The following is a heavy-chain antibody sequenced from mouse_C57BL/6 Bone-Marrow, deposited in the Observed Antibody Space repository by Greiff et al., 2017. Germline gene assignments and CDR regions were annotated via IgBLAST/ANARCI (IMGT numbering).Heavy chain of an antibody. CDR1: GFTFSSYG. CDR2: ISSGGSYT. Sequence: EVQRVESGGDLVKPGGSLKLSCAASGFTFSSYGMSWVRQTPDKRLEWVATISSGGSYTYYPDSVKGRFTISRDNAKNTLYLQMSSLKSEDTAMYYCARRLRWYFDVWGTGTTVTVSA. D-gene: IGHD1-1*01. J-gene: IGHJ1*03. V-gene: IGHV5-6*01. CDR3: ARRLRWYFDV.